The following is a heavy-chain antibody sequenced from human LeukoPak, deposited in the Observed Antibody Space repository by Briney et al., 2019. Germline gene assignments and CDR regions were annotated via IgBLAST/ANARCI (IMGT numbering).Heavy chain of an antibody. V-gene: IGHV3-43*01. J-gene: IGHJ6*02. CDR2: ISWDGGST. D-gene: IGHD3-9*01. CDR3: AKAYDILTFYGMDV. CDR1: GFTFYDYT. Sequence: GGSLRLSCAASGFTFYDYTMHWVRQAPGKGLEWVSLISWDGGSTYYADSVKGRFTISRDNSKNSLYLQMNSLRTEDTALYYCAKAYDILTFYGMDVWGQGTTVTVSS.